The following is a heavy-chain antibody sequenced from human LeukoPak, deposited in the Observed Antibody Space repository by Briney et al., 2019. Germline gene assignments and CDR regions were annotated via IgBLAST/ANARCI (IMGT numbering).Heavy chain of an antibody. CDR1: GFTFSSYG. CDR3: AKDSTHYRVWDDYDSTGLTY. J-gene: IGHJ4*02. CDR2: IRYDGSNK. D-gene: IGHD3-22*01. Sequence: GGSLRLSCAASGFTFSSYGMHWVRQAPGKGLEWVAFIRYDGSNKYYADSVKGRVTISRDNSKNTLYLQMNSLRAEDTAVYYCAKDSTHYRVWDDYDSTGLTYWGQGTLVTVSS. V-gene: IGHV3-30*02.